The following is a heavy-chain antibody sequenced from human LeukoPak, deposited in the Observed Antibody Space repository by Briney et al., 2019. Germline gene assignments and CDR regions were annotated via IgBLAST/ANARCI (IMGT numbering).Heavy chain of an antibody. Sequence: PGGSLRLSCAASGFTFSSYEMNWVRQAPGKGLEWVSYISSSGSTIYYADSVKGRFTISRDNSKNTLHLQMNSLRAEDTAVYYCAKVRWDNSGWYYLDYWGQGTLVTVSS. CDR1: GFTFSSYE. V-gene: IGHV3-48*03. CDR3: AKVRWDNSGWYYLDY. J-gene: IGHJ4*02. D-gene: IGHD6-19*01. CDR2: ISSSGSTI.